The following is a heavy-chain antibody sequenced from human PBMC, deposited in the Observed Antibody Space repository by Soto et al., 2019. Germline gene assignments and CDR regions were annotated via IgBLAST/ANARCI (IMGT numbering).Heavy chain of an antibody. CDR3: ARDPSIVVVTAMYYFDY. CDR2: INPNSGGT. V-gene: IGHV1-2*02. CDR1: GYTFTGYY. D-gene: IGHD2-21*02. J-gene: IGHJ4*02. Sequence: ASVKVSCKASGYTFTGYYMHWVRQAPGQGLEWMGWINPNSGGTNYAQKFQGRVTMTRDTSISTAYMELSRLRSDDTAVYYCARDPSIVVVTAMYYFDYWGQGTLVTVSS.